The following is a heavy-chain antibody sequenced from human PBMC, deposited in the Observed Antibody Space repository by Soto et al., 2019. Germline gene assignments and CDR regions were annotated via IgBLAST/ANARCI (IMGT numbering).Heavy chain of an antibody. V-gene: IGHV3-13*01. CDR3: ARTKLRYFDWSAKHYPDAFDI. J-gene: IGHJ3*02. CDR2: IGTAGDT. CDR1: GFTFSSYD. D-gene: IGHD3-9*01. Sequence: GGSLRLSCAASGFTFSSYDMHWVRQATGKGLEWVSAIGTAGDTYYPGSVKGRFTISRENAKNSLYLQMNSLRAGDTAVYYCARTKLRYFDWSAKHYPDAFDIWGQGTMVTVSS.